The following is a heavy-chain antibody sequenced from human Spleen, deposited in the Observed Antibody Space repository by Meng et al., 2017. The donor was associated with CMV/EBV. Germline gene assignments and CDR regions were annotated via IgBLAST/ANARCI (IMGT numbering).Heavy chain of an antibody. J-gene: IGHJ4*02. D-gene: IGHD3/OR15-3a*01. Sequence: CTVSGYSISSGYYWGWIRQPPGKGLEWIGSIYHSGSTYYNPSLKSRVTISVDTSKNQFSLKLSSVTAADTAVYYCARVDWNYWGQGTLVTVSS. CDR1: GYSISSGYY. CDR2: IYHSGST. V-gene: IGHV4-38-2*02. CDR3: ARVDWNY.